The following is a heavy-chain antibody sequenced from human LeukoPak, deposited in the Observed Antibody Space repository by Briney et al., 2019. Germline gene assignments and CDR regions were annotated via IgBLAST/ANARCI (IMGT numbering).Heavy chain of an antibody. J-gene: IGHJ3*02. CDR1: GGSITNFY. Sequence: PSETLSLTCTVSGGSITNFYWSWIRQPPGKGLEWIGYIYYSGSTYYNPSLKSRVTISVDTSKDQFSLKLSSVTAADTAVYYCARESPLYCSSTSCSGAFDIWGQGTMVTVSS. CDR3: ARESPLYCSSTSCSGAFDI. D-gene: IGHD2-2*01. V-gene: IGHV4-30-4*08. CDR2: IYYSGST.